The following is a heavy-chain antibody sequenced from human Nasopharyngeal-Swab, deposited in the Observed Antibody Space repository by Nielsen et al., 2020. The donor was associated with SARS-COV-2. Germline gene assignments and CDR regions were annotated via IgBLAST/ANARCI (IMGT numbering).Heavy chain of an antibody. Sequence: WIRQPPGKGLEWVSAISGSGGSTYYADSVKGRFTISRDNSKNTLYLQMNSLRAEDTAVYYCAKDFEWCVVVPAAIGAFDIWGQGTMVTVSS. CDR3: AKDFEWCVVVPAAIGAFDI. J-gene: IGHJ3*02. D-gene: IGHD2-2*01. CDR2: ISGSGGST. V-gene: IGHV3-23*01.